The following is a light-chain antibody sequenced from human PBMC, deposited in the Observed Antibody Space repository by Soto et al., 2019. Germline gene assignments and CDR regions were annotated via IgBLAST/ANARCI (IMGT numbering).Light chain of an antibody. Sequence: EIVLTQSPCTLSSSPGERATLSCRASQSVSSYLAWYQQQPGQAPRLLIYGASIRATGIPDRFSGSGSGTDFTLTISRLEPEDFAVYYCQQYGSSRGTFGQGTKVDI. CDR3: QQYGSSRGT. CDR2: GAS. V-gene: IGKV3-20*01. J-gene: IGKJ1*01. CDR1: QSVSSY.